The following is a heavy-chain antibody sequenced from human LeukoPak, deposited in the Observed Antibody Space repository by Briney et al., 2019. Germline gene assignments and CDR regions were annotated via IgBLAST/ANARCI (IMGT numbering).Heavy chain of an antibody. D-gene: IGHD5/OR15-5a*01. J-gene: IGHJ4*02. CDR2: INPNSGGT. Sequence: ASVKVSCKASGYIFTGYYMHWVRQAPGQGLEWMGWINPNSGGTNYAQKCQGRVTMTRDTSISTAYMELSSLRSDDTAVYYCATARDRNSVYSSLDYWGQGTLVTVSS. V-gene: IGHV1-2*02. CDR1: GYIFTGYY. CDR3: ATARDRNSVYSSLDY.